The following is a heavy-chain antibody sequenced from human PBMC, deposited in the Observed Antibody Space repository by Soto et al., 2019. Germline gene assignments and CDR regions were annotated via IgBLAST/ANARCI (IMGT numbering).Heavy chain of an antibody. V-gene: IGHV3-66*01. CDR3: ARGAYDFWSGYYYY. CDR1: GFTVSSNY. J-gene: IGHJ4*02. Sequence: PGGSLSLSCAASGFTVSSNYMSWVRQAPGKGLEWVSVIYSGGSTYYADSVKGRFTISRDNSKNTLCLQMNSLRAEDTAVYYCARGAYDFWSGYYYYWGQGTLVTVSS. D-gene: IGHD3-3*01. CDR2: IYSGGST.